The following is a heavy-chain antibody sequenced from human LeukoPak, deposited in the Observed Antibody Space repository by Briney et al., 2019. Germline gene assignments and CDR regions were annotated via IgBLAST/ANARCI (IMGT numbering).Heavy chain of an antibody. CDR2: IYTPGST. V-gene: IGHV4-4*07. D-gene: IGHD6-13*01. Sequence: SETLSLTCTVSGGSLNNNVWNWIRQPAGRGLEWLGHIYTPGSTTYNPSLKSRVTMSVDKAKNQLSLKLTSVTAADTAIYYCARDPGIAATGDALDVWGQGTVVTVSA. CDR3: ARDPGIAATGDALDV. CDR1: GGSLNNNV. J-gene: IGHJ3*01.